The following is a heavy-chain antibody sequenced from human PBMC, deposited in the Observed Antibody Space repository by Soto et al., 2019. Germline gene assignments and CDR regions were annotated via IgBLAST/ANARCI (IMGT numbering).Heavy chain of an antibody. V-gene: IGHV3-23*01. Sequence: GGSLRLSCVASGFTFSTHAMNWVRQTPGKGLEWVSHVGGGGVPTFYADSVKGRFSVSRDNSKNTLYLQMSSLRAEDSAVYYCARGSKDSYPGSRIFDFWGRGTLVTVSS. D-gene: IGHD3-10*01. CDR3: ARGSKDSYPGSRIFDF. J-gene: IGHJ4*02. CDR2: VGGGGVPT. CDR1: GFTFSTHA.